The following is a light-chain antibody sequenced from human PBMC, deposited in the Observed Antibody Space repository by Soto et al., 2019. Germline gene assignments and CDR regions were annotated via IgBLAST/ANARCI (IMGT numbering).Light chain of an antibody. J-gene: IGLJ3*02. CDR2: EVS. Sequence: QSALTQPASVSGSPGQSITISCTGTSSDVGGYNYVSWYQQHPGKAPKLMIYEVSNRPSGVSNRFSGSKSGNTASLTISGLPAEDDADYSSSSYTSSRTPCVFGGGTKLTVL. CDR3: SSYTSSRTPCV. CDR1: SSDVGGYNY. V-gene: IGLV2-14*01.